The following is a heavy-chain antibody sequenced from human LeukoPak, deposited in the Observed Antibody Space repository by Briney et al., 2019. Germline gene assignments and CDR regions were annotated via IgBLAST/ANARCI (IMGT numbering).Heavy chain of an antibody. CDR1: GGSLSSYY. CDR3: ARADYWTDAFDI. CDR2: VYYTGST. V-gene: IGHV4-59*01. Sequence: PSETLSLTCTVSGGSLSSYYWNWIRQRPGKGLEWIGYVYYTGSTNYIPSLKSRVTIALDTSKNQISLTLTSVPAADTAVYYCARADYWTDAFDIWGPGLMVTVSS. J-gene: IGHJ3*02. D-gene: IGHD5-12*01.